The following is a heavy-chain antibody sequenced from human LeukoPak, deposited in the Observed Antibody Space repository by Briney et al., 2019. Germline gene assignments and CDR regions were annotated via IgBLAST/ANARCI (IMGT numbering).Heavy chain of an antibody. CDR3: ARDFERPDY. J-gene: IGHJ4*02. Sequence: GSVKVSCKASGYTFTSYDINWVRQATGQGLEWMGWMNPNSGGTNYAQKFQGRVTMTRDTSISTAYMELRRLRSDDTAVYYCARDFERPDYWGQGTLVTVSS. CDR2: MNPNSGGT. V-gene: IGHV1-2*02. CDR1: GYTFTSYD.